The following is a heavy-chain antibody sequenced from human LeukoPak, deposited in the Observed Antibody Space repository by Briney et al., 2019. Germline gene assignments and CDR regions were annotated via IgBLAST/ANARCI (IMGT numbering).Heavy chain of an antibody. CDR3: ARVRDYYDSSGYSDYFDY. V-gene: IGHV4-59*01. CDR2: IYYSGST. J-gene: IGHJ4*02. CDR1: GGSISSYY. Sequence: SETLSLTCTVFGGSISSYYWSWIRQPPGKGLEWIGYIYYSGSTNYNPSLKSRVTISVDTSKNQFSLKLSSVTAADTAVYYCARVRDYYDSSGYSDYFDYWGQGTLVTVSS. D-gene: IGHD3-22*01.